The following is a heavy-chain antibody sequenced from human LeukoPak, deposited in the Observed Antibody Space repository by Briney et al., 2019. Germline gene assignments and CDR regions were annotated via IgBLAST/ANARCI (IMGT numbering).Heavy chain of an antibody. D-gene: IGHD6-19*01. CDR3: ARTVAGPDDAFGI. J-gene: IGHJ3*02. Sequence: PGGSLRLSCAASGFTFSDYYMSWIRQAPGKGLEWVSYISSSSSYTNYADSVKGRFTISRDNAKNSLYLQMNSLRAEDTAVYYCARTVAGPDDAFGIWGQGTMVTVSS. V-gene: IGHV3-11*06. CDR2: ISSSSSYT. CDR1: GFTFSDYY.